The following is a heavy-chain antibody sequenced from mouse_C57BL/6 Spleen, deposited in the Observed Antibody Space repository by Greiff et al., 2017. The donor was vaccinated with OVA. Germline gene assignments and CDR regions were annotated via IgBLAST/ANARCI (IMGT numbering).Heavy chain of an antibody. CDR3: ARSGYDYVGGASYYFDY. D-gene: IGHD2-4*01. CDR1: GYTFTSYW. Sequence: QVHVKQSGAELVKPGASVKLSCKASGYTFTSYWMHWVKQRPGQGLEWIGMIHPNSGSTNYNEKFKSKATLTVDKSSSTAYMQLSSLTSEDSAVYYCARSGYDYVGGASYYFDYWGQGTTLTVSS. CDR2: IHPNSGST. V-gene: IGHV1-64*01. J-gene: IGHJ2*01.